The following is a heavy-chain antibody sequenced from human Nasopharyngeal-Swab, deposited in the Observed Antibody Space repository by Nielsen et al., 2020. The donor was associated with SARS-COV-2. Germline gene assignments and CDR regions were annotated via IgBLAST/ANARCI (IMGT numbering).Heavy chain of an antibody. Sequence: WICQPPGKGLEWIGSIYHSGSTYYNPSLKSRVTISVDTSKNQFSLKLSSVTAADTAVYYCARDIVVVPAALSQYYFDYWGQGTLVTVSS. J-gene: IGHJ4*02. CDR2: IYHSGST. V-gene: IGHV4-38-2*02. D-gene: IGHD2-2*01. CDR3: ARDIVVVPAALSQYYFDY.